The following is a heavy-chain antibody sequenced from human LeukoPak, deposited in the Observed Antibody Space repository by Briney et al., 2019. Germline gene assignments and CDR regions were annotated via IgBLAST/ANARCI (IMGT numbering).Heavy chain of an antibody. CDR2: IYTSGST. CDR3: ARGNDILTGYYKSDAFDI. CDR1: GGSISSYY. Sequence: SETLSLTCTVSGGSISSYYWSWIRQPAGKGLEWIGRIYTSGSTNYNPSLKSRVTMSVDTSKNQFSLKLSSVTAADTAVYYCARGNDILTGYYKSDAFDIWGQGTMVTVSS. V-gene: IGHV4-4*07. J-gene: IGHJ3*02. D-gene: IGHD3-9*01.